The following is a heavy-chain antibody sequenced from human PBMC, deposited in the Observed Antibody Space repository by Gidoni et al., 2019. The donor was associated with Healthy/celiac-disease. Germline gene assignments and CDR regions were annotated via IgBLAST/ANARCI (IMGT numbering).Heavy chain of an antibody. CDR3: TTDGDYDFWSGYSEYYYYMDV. Sequence: EVQLVESGGGLVKPGGSLRLSCAASGFTFSNAWMSWVRQAPGKGLEWVGRIKSKTDGGTTDYAAPVKGRFTISRDDSKNTLYLQMNSLKTEDTAVYYCTTDGDYDFWSGYSEYYYYMDVWGKGTTVTVSS. CDR1: GFTFSNAW. CDR2: IKSKTDGGTT. D-gene: IGHD3-3*01. V-gene: IGHV3-15*01. J-gene: IGHJ6*03.